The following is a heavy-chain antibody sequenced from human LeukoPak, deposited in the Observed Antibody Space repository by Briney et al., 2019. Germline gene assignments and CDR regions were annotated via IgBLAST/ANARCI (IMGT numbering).Heavy chain of an antibody. CDR3: ASGKTYYDFWSGYHNHDAFDI. CDR1: GGSVSSGSYY. V-gene: IGHV4-61*01. CDR2: IYYSGST. J-gene: IGHJ3*02. Sequence: PSETLSLTCTVSGGSVSSGSYYWSWIRQPPGKGLEWIGYIYYSGSTNYNPSLKSRVTISVDTSKNQFSLKLSSVTAADTAVYYCASGKTYYDFWSGYHNHDAFDIRGQGTMVTVSS. D-gene: IGHD3-3*01.